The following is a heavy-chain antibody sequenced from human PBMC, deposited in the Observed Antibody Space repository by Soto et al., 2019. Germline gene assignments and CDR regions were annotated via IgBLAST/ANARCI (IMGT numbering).Heavy chain of an antibody. CDR3: ARQMTSSTNYYDY. Sequence: ELQLLESGGGLVQPGGSLRLSCAASGFTFSTYAMSWVRQAPGKGLEWVSAISGRGGGTFYADSVKGRFTIARDNSKNTRCLQMNSLRAEDTAVYFCARQMTSSTNYYDYWGQGTLVTVSS. CDR1: GFTFSTYA. J-gene: IGHJ4*02. CDR2: ISGRGGGT. D-gene: IGHD2-2*01. V-gene: IGHV3-23*01.